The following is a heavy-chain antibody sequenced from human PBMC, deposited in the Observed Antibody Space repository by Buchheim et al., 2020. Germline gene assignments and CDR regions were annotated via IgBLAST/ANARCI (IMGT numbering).Heavy chain of an antibody. CDR2: IHGGGAT. D-gene: IGHD4-17*01. Sequence: EVHLVESGGDLVQPGESLRLSCAASGFTVNNKYMTWVRQAPGKGLECVSIIHGGGATYYAESVKGRFTISRDNSRNIPDLHMNSLRVEDTAVYYCASRPDGDYPSFDFWGLGTL. CDR1: GFTVNNKY. CDR3: ASRPDGDYPSFDF. V-gene: IGHV3-66*01. J-gene: IGHJ4*02.